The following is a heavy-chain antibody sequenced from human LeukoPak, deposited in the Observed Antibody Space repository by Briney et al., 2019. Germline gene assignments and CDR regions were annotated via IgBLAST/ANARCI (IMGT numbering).Heavy chain of an antibody. D-gene: IGHD3-3*01. CDR3: ARRGVYYDFWSLDY. V-gene: IGHV5-51*01. Sequence: GESLKISCKGSGYSFTSYWSGWVRQMPGKVLEWMGIIYPGDSDTRYSASFQGQITISADKSISTAYLQWSSLKASDTAMYYCARRGVYYDFWSLDYWGQGTLVTVSS. CDR2: IYPGDSDT. J-gene: IGHJ4*02. CDR1: GYSFTSYW.